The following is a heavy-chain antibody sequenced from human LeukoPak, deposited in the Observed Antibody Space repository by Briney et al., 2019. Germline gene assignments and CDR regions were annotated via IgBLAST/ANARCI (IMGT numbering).Heavy chain of an antibody. Sequence: GGSLRLSCAASGFTFSSCAMSWVRQAPGKGLEWVSAISGSGGSTYYADSVKGRFTISRDNSKNTLYLQMNSLRAEDTAVYYCAKGRDTMVRGVILTFDPWGQGTLVTVSS. CDR3: AKGRDTMVRGVILTFDP. J-gene: IGHJ5*02. V-gene: IGHV3-23*01. CDR1: GFTFSSCA. D-gene: IGHD3-10*01. CDR2: ISGSGGST.